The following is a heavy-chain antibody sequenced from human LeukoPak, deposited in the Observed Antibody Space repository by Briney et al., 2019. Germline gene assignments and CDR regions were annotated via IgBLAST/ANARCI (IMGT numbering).Heavy chain of an antibody. J-gene: IGHJ4*02. V-gene: IGHV4-59*06. CDR2: IYYSGST. CDR1: GGSISSYY. CDR3: ARARPDYFDY. Sequence: SETLSLTCTVSGGSISSYYWSWIRQPPGKGLEWIGYIYYSGSTYYNPSLKSRVTISVDTSKNQFSLKLSSVTAADTAVYYCARARPDYFDYWGQGTLVTVSS.